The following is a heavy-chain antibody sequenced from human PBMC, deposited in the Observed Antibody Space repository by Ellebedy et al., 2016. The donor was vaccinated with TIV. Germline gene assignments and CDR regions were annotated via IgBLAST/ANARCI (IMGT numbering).Heavy chain of an antibody. D-gene: IGHD1-1*01. CDR3: ARRTSYDY. J-gene: IGHJ4*02. CDR2: IKQAGSEK. CDR1: GFTFSSDA. Sequence: PGGSLRLSCAASGFTFSSDAMSWVRQAPGKGLEWVANIKQAGSEKYYVDSVKGRFTISRDNAKNSLYLQMNSLRAEDTAVYYCARRTSYDYWGQGTLVTVSS. V-gene: IGHV3-7*01.